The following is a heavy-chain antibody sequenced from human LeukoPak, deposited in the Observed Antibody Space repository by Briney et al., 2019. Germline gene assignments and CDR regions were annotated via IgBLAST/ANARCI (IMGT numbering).Heavy chain of an antibody. CDR1: GFTFSSYI. CDR3: ARDVFYAFDI. CDR2: ISSSGGTI. V-gene: IGHV3-48*02. D-gene: IGHD5/OR15-5a*01. J-gene: IGHJ3*02. Sequence: GGSLRLSCAASGFTFSSYIMNWVRQAPGKRLEWVSYISSSGGTIYYADSVKGRFTISRDNAKSSLYLQMNSLRDEDTALYYCARDVFYAFDIWGLGTVVTVSS.